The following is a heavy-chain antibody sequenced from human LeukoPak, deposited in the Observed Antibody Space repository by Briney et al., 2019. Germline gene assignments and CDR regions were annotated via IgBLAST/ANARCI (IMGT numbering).Heavy chain of an antibody. CDR3: ARYYGSGSYSDY. CDR1: GGSISSYY. D-gene: IGHD3-10*01. V-gene: IGHV4-59*08. Sequence: SETLSLTCTVSGGSISSYYWSWIRQPPGKGLEWIGYIYYSGSTNYNPSLKSRVTISVDTSKNQFSLKLSSVTAADTAVYYCARYYGSGSYSDYWGQGTLVTVSS. CDR2: IYYSGST. J-gene: IGHJ4*02.